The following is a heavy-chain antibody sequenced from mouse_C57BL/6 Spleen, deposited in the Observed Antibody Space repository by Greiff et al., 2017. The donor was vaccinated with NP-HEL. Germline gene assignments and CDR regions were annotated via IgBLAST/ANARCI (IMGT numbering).Heavy chain of an antibody. J-gene: IGHJ2*01. CDR2: IYPGDGDT. CDR3: AREPYFDY. V-gene: IGHV1-82*01. CDR1: GYAFSSSW. Sequence: QLQQSGPELVKPGASVKISCKASGYAFSSSWMNWVKQRPGKGLEWIGRIYPGDGDTNYNGKFKGKATLTADKSSSTAYMQLSSLTSEDSAVYFCAREPYFDYWGQGTTLTVSS.